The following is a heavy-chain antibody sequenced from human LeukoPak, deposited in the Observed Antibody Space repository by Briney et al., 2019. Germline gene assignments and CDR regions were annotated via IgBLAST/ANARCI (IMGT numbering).Heavy chain of an antibody. J-gene: IGHJ4*02. V-gene: IGHV3-30*04. CDR3: SRGSGWSFDN. CDR2: ISYDESDK. Sequence: GGSLRLSCATSGVTFSGFPIHWVRQAPGKGLEWVALISYDESDKSYADSVKGRFTISSDNSRNTVYLQMKSLRGEDTGVYYCSRGSGWSFDNWGQGTLVTVSS. D-gene: IGHD6-19*01. CDR1: GVTFSGFP.